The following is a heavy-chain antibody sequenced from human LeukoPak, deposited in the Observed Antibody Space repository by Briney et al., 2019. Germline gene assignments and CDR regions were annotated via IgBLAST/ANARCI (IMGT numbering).Heavy chain of an antibody. CDR1: GFTFSDYY. J-gene: IGHJ6*03. V-gene: IGHV3-11*01. CDR2: ISSSGSTI. Sequence: PGGSLRLPCAASGFTFSDYYMSWIRQAPGKGLEWVSYISSSGSTIYYADSVKGRFTISRDNAKNSLYLQMNSLRAEDKAVYYCARTYYDFWSGYYGPAYMDVWGKGTTVTVSS. CDR3: ARTYYDFWSGYYGPAYMDV. D-gene: IGHD3-3*01.